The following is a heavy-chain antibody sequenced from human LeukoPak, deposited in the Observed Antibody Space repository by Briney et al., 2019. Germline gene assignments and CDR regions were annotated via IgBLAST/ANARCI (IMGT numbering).Heavy chain of an antibody. CDR1: GFPFSSYS. Sequence: GGSLRLSCAASGFPFSSYSMTWVRQAPGKGLEWVASISDGGSATYYVDSVRGRFTISRDDAKNSLFLQMNGLRADDTAVYYCTRENYVPDSWGQGTLVTVSS. CDR3: TRENYVPDS. V-gene: IGHV3-7*03. J-gene: IGHJ4*02. CDR2: ISDGGSAT. D-gene: IGHD3-10*02.